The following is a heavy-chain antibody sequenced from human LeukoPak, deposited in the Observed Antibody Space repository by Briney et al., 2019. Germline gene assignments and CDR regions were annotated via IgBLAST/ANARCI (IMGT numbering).Heavy chain of an antibody. Sequence: ASVKVSCKASGGTFSSYAISWVRQATGQGLEWMGWMNPNSGNTGYAQKFQGRVTITRNTSISTAYMELSSLRSEDTAVYYCARVECSSTSCHGGLDYWGQGTLVTVSS. J-gene: IGHJ4*02. CDR3: ARVECSSTSCHGGLDY. CDR1: GGTFSSYA. D-gene: IGHD2-2*01. V-gene: IGHV1-8*03. CDR2: MNPNSGNT.